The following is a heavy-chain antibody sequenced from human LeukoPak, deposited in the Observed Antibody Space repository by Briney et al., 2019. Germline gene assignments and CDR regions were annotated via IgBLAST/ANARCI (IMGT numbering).Heavy chain of an antibody. Sequence: PGGSLRLSCAASGFTFSSYWMSWVRQAPGKGLEWVANIKQDGSEKYYVDSVKGRFTISRDNAKNSLYLQMNSLRAEDTAVYYCARQPSQYYYDSSGYYLDYWGQGTLVTVSS. CDR2: IKQDGSEK. CDR1: GFTFSSYW. V-gene: IGHV3-7*01. CDR3: ARQPSQYYYDSSGYYLDY. J-gene: IGHJ4*02. D-gene: IGHD3-22*01.